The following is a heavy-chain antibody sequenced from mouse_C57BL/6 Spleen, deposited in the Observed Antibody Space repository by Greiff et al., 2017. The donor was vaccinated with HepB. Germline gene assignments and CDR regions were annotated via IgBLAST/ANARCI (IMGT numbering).Heavy chain of an antibody. D-gene: IGHD1-1*01. V-gene: IGHV1-55*01. J-gene: IGHJ4*01. CDR3: ARGITTVVAHYAMDY. CDR2: IYPGSGST. Sequence: QVQLQQPGAELVKPGASVKMSCKASGYTFTSYWITWVKQRPGQGLEWIGDIYPGSGSTNYNEKFKSKATLTVDTSPSTAYMQLSSLTSEDSAVYYCARGITTVVAHYAMDYWGQGTSVTVSS. CDR1: GYTFTSYW.